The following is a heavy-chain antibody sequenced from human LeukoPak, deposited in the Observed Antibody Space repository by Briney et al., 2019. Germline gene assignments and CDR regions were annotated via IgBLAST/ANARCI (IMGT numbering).Heavy chain of an antibody. V-gene: IGHV4-4*07. CDR2: IYSSGST. CDR1: GGSITSYY. D-gene: IGHD3-22*01. J-gene: IGHJ2*01. CDR3: ARENTYYYGSGGYYWYFDL. Sequence: SETLSLTCTVSGGSITSYYWSWIRQPAGKGLEWIGRIYSSGSTNYNPSLKSRVSISLDKAKNQVSLKLSSVTAADTAVYYCARENTYYYGSGGYYWYFDLWAVALWSLSPQ.